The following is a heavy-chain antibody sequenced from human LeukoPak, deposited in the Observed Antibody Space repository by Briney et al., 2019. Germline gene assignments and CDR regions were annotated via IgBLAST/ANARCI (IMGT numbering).Heavy chain of an antibody. V-gene: IGHV3-30-3*01. CDR3: ARDHLRNYYYYYGMDV. CDR2: ISYDGSNQ. CDR1: GFTFSNYA. Sequence: GRSLRLSCAASGFTFSNYAMHWVRQAPGKGLEWVTVISYDGSNQYYADSVKGRFTISRDSPKNTLYLQMNSLRAEDTAVYYCARDHLRNYYYYYGMDVWGQGTTVTVSS. J-gene: IGHJ6*02.